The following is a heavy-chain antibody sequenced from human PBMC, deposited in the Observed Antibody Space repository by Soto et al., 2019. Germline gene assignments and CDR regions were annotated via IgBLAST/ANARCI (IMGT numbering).Heavy chain of an antibody. CDR2: FDPEDGET. J-gene: IGHJ6*02. V-gene: IGHV1-24*01. CDR1: GYTLTELS. Sequence: QVQLVQSGAEVKKPGASVKVSCKVSGYTLTELSMHRVRQAPGKGLEWMGGFDPEDGETIYAQKFQGRVTRSEDTSTDTAYMELSSLRSEDTAVYYCATDGCSSTSCYLGGSDYYYGMDVWGQGTTVTVSS. CDR3: ATDGCSSTSCYLGGSDYYYGMDV. D-gene: IGHD2-2*01.